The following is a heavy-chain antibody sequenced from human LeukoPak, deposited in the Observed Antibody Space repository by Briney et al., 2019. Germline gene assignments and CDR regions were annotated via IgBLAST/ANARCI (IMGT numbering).Heavy chain of an antibody. Sequence: GGSLRLSCVTSEFTLNNAWMNWVRQAPGKGLEWISRIKSKGDGGTIDYAAPVKGRFTISRDDSKNTLFLQMNSLKTEDTAVYYCTTGIYYFDTSGYYYWGQGTLVTVSS. V-gene: IGHV3-15*01. D-gene: IGHD3-22*01. CDR2: IKSKGDGGTI. CDR1: EFTLNNAW. CDR3: TTGIYYFDTSGYYY. J-gene: IGHJ4*02.